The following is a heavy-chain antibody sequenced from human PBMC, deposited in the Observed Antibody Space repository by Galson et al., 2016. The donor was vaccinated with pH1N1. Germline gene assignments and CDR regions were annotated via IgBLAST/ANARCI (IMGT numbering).Heavy chain of an antibody. Sequence: ETLSLTCTVSGGSISSHYWSWIRQPAGKGLEWIGRIYTGGTTNYNPSLKSRVTMSVDTSKKQFSMKLTSVTAAATAVYYCARGLAVAGTFYFDSWGQGTLVTVSS. D-gene: IGHD6-19*01. CDR1: GGSISSHY. CDR2: IYTGGTT. J-gene: IGHJ4*02. V-gene: IGHV4-4*07. CDR3: ARGLAVAGTFYFDS.